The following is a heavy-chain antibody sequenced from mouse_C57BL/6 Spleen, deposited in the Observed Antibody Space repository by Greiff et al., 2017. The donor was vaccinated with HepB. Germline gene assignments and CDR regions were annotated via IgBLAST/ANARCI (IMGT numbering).Heavy chain of an antibody. V-gene: IGHV6-6*01. CDR3: TRQSLYGNFDY. J-gene: IGHJ2*01. CDR1: GFTFSDAW. CDR2: IRNKANNHAT. D-gene: IGHD2-1*01. Sequence: EVKLQESGGGLVQPGGSMKLSCAASGFTFSDAWMDWVRQSPEKGLEWVAEIRNKANNHATYYAESVKGRFTISRDDSKSSVYLQMNSLRAEDTGIYYCTRQSLYGNFDYWGQGTTLTVSS.